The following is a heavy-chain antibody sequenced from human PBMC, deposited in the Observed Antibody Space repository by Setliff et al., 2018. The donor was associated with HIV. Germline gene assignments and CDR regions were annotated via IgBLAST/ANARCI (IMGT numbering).Heavy chain of an antibody. D-gene: IGHD3-9*01. J-gene: IGHJ2*01. Sequence: SETLSLTCTFSGDSISSGNYYWSCIRQPAGKGLEWIGRIYSTGSTNYNPSLKSRVTISSDTSKNLFSLKLTTVTAADAAVYYCTRDTGYILSGYRPHWYFDLWGRGTLVTVS. CDR1: GDSISSGNYY. CDR3: TRDTGYILSGYRPHWYFDL. V-gene: IGHV4-61*02. CDR2: IYSTGST.